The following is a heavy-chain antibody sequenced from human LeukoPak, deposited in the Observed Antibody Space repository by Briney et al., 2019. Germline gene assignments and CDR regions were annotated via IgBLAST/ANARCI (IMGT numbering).Heavy chain of an antibody. J-gene: IGHJ4*02. CDR1: GFTFSSYA. Sequence: GGSLRLSCAASGFTFSSYAMSWVRQAPGKGLEWVSAISGSGGSTYYADSVKGRFTISRDNSKNTLYLQMNSRRPEDTAVYYCAKSTTVTTVPDYWGQGTLVTVSS. V-gene: IGHV3-23*01. CDR3: AKSTTVTTVPDY. D-gene: IGHD4-17*01. CDR2: ISGSGGST.